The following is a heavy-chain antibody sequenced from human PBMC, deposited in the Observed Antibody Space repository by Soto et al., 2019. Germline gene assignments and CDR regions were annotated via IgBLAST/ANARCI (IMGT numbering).Heavy chain of an antibody. CDR1: GYTSTSHY. V-gene: IGHV1-2*02. CDR2: INPSGVT. CDR3: ARVAGHKNARFDT. Sequence: ASVKVSCKASGYTSTSHYMHWVRQAPGQGLEWMGIINPSGVTNQAQKFQGRVTMTRDTSITTTYMELNSLTSDDTAVYYCARVAGHKNARFDTWGQGALVTVSS. J-gene: IGHJ4*02. D-gene: IGHD1-1*01.